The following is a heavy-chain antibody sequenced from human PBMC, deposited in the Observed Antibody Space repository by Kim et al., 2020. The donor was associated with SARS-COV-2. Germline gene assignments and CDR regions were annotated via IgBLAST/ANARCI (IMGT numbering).Heavy chain of an antibody. CDR1: GYTFTSYG. Sequence: ASVKVSCKASGYTFTSYGISWVRQAPGQGLEWMGWISAYNGNTNYAQKLQGRVTMTTDTSTSTAYMELRSLRSDDTAVYYCARDSPAYSSSWYPFFGVVVNWFDPWGQGTLVTVSS. J-gene: IGHJ5*02. CDR2: ISAYNGNT. V-gene: IGHV1-18*04. D-gene: IGHD6-13*01. CDR3: ARDSPAYSSSWYPFFGVVVNWFDP.